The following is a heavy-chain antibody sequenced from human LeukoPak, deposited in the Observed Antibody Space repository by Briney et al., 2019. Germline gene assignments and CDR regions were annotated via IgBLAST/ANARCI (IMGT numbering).Heavy chain of an antibody. J-gene: IGHJ5*02. D-gene: IGHD3-10*01. Sequence: SETLSLTCTVSGGSISSYYWSWIRQPPGKGLEWIGSMYHSGGTYYNPPLKSRVTISEDTSKNQFALKLRSVTAADTAVYYCARGPRFGELLWHWFDPWGRGTLVTVSS. CDR2: MYHSGGT. V-gene: IGHV4-38-2*02. CDR3: ARGPRFGELLWHWFDP. CDR1: GGSISSYY.